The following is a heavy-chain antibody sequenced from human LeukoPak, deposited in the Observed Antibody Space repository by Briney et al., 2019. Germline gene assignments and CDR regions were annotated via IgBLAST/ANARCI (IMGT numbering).Heavy chain of an antibody. V-gene: IGHV1-18*01. CDR1: GYTFTSYG. D-gene: IGHD3-22*01. CDR2: ISAYNGNT. J-gene: IGHJ3*02. CDR3: ARVPPTYYYDSSGYDAFDI. Sequence: ASVKVSCKASGYTFTSYGISWVRQAPGQGLEWMGWISAYNGNTNYAQKLQGRVTMTTDTSTSTAYMELRSLRSDDTAVYYCARVPPTYYYDSSGYDAFDIWGQGTMVTVSS.